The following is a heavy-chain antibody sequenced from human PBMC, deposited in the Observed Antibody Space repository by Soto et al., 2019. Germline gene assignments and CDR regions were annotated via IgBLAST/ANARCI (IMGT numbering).Heavy chain of an antibody. CDR3: AKHRNPAYGDRKRTTGDY. Sequence: QVQLVESGGGVVQPGRSLRLSCAASGFTFSSYGMHWVRQAPGKGLEWVAVISYDGSNKYYADSVKGRFTISRDNSKNTLYLQMNSLRAEDTAVYYCAKHRNPAYGDRKRTTGDYWGPGTLVTASS. J-gene: IGHJ4*02. CDR2: ISYDGSNK. V-gene: IGHV3-30*18. D-gene: IGHD4-17*01. CDR1: GFTFSSYG.